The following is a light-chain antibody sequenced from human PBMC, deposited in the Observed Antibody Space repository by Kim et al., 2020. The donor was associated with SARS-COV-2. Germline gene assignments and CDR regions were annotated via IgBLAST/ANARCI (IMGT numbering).Light chain of an antibody. J-gene: IGLJ3*02. Sequence: APGKTARSTCGGTNIGSKSVHWYQQKPGQAPVLVIYYDSDRPSGIPERFSGSNSGNTATLTISRVEAGDEADYYCQVWDSSSDHPVFGGGTKLTVL. V-gene: IGLV3-21*04. CDR3: QVWDSSSDHPV. CDR1: NIGSKS. CDR2: YDS.